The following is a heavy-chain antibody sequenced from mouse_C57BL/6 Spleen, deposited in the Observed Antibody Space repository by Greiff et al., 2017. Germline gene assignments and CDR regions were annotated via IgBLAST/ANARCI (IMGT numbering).Heavy chain of an antibody. CDR3: ITSGRTWFAY. J-gene: IGHJ3*01. CDR1: GFNIKDDY. Sequence: EVKLMESGAELVRPGASVKLSCTASGFNIKDDYMHWVKQRPEQGLEWIGWIDPENGDTEYASKFQGKATITADTSSNTAYLQLSSLTSEDTAIYYCITSGRTWFAYWGQGTLVTVSA. D-gene: IGHD1-1*01. V-gene: IGHV14-4*01. CDR2: IDPENGDT.